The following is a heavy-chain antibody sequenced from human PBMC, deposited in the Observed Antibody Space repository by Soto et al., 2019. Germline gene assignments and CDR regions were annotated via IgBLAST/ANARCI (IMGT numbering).Heavy chain of an antibody. Sequence: EVQLVESGGGLVQPGGSLRLSCAASGFAFSNYEMNWVRQAPGKGLEWVSYISLSGSTIYYADSAKGRFTISRDNSKNVLSLEMNSLRAEDTAIYFCAKGSIEYSASVDNWGQGTLVLVSS. V-gene: IGHV3-48*03. CDR3: AKGSIEYSASVDN. CDR2: ISLSGSTI. CDR1: GFAFSNYE. J-gene: IGHJ4*02. D-gene: IGHD4-4*01.